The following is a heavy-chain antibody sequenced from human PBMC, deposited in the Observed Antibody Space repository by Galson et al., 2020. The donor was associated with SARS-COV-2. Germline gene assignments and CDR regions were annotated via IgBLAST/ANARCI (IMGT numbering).Heavy chain of an antibody. Sequence: ETSETLSLTCTVSGGSISGYYWSWIRQRPGKGLEWIGYFYYTVSTNYNPSLKSRLTISVDTSKNQFSLRLSSVTAADTAVYFCARLSVRDSGLSYAVDTWGQGTMVTVSS. CDR3: ARLSVRDSGLSYAVDT. J-gene: IGHJ3*02. V-gene: IGHV4-59*08. D-gene: IGHD2-21*01. CDR1: GGSISGYY. CDR2: FYYTVST.